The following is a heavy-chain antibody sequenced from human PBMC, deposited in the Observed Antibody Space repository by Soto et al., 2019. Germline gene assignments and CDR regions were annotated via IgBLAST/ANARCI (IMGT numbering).Heavy chain of an antibody. J-gene: IGHJ6*02. Sequence: PSETLSLTCTVSGGSISGYSWSWIRQPAGKGLEWIGRVYTSGSTSYNPSLKSRVTMSVDTSKNQFSLKLSSVTAAETGVYYCASSPASPSTVKADYDGMDVRGPGTTVTVSS. CDR1: GGSISGYS. V-gene: IGHV4-4*07. D-gene: IGHD4-4*01. CDR2: VYTSGST. CDR3: ASSPASPSTVKADYDGMDV.